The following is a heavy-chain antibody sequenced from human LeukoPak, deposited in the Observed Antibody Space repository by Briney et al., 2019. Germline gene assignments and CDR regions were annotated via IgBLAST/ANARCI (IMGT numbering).Heavy chain of an antibody. Sequence: SETLSLTCTVSGGSISSYYWSWIRQPPGKGLEWIGYIYYSGSTNYNPSLKSRVTISVDTSKNQFSLKLSSVTAADTAVYYCAKDSPIRGSGSYYNYWGQGTLVTVSS. V-gene: IGHV4-59*01. J-gene: IGHJ4*02. CDR1: GGSISSYY. CDR3: AKDSPIRGSGSYYNY. D-gene: IGHD3-10*01. CDR2: IYYSGST.